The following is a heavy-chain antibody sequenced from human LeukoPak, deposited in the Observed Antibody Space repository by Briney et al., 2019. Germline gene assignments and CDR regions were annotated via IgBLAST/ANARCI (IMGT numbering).Heavy chain of an antibody. CDR1: SGSISVHY. D-gene: IGHD6-19*01. V-gene: IGHV4-59*11. CDR3: ARHSSGWYYVDY. Sequence: SETLSLTCTVSSGSISVHYWSWIRQPPGEGLEWIGNIYYSGSTNYNPSLKSRLTISVDTSKNQFSLKLSSVTAADTAVYYCARHSSGWYYVDYWGQGTLVTVSS. J-gene: IGHJ4*02. CDR2: IYYSGST.